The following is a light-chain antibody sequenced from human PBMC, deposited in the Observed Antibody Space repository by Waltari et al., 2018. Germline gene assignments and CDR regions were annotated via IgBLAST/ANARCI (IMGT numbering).Light chain of an antibody. CDR3: QQYVSLPAT. CDR1: QSISRP. J-gene: IGKJ1*01. Sequence: EIMLTQSPGTLSLSPGERATLPCRASQSISRPLAWYQQKPGQAPRLLIYDASTRATGIPDRFSGSGSGTDFSLTISRLDPEDSAVYYCQQYVSLPATFGQGTKVEIK. CDR2: DAS. V-gene: IGKV3-20*01.